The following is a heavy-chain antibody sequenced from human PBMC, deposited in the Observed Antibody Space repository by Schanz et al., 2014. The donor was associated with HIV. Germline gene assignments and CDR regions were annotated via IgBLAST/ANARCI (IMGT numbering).Heavy chain of an antibody. J-gene: IGHJ4*02. Sequence: QLQLQESGSGLVKPSQTLSLTCAVSGGSISSCAYSWSWIRQPPGKALEWIGYIYHSGRPYYNPSLKSRVTISVDRSKTQSALNLTSVTAADTAVYYCARTYSYDDYFDYWGQGTLVTVSS. D-gene: IGHD5-18*01. V-gene: IGHV4-30-2*01. CDR3: ARTYSYDDYFDY. CDR2: IYHSGRP. CDR1: GGSISSCAYS.